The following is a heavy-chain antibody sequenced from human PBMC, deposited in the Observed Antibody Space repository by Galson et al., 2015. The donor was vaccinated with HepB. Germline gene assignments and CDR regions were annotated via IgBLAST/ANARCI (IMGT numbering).Heavy chain of an antibody. V-gene: IGHV1-18*04. J-gene: IGHJ4*02. Sequence: SVKVSCKASGYTFTSYPISWVRQAPGQGLEWMGWISVYSGDTKYPQKFQGRVTLTRGTSTSTAYMELRGLRSDDTAVYYCATFNMMLRGVLSDFWGQGTQVIVSS. CDR3: ATFNMMLRGVLSDF. CDR1: GYTFTSYP. D-gene: IGHD3-10*01. CDR2: ISVYSGDT.